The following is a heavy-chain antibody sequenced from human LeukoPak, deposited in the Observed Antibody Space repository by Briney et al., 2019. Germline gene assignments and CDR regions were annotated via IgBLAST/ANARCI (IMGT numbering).Heavy chain of an antibody. CDR1: GGSINSY. V-gene: IGHV4-4*07. CDR2: ISGSGST. CDR3: ARDSGTTGEVKFDP. D-gene: IGHD3-10*01. Sequence: SETLSLTCTVSGGSINSYWSWMRQPAGKGLAWIGRISGSGSTTYNPSLKSRLSISIGTSKNQFSLKLMSVTAADTAVYYCARDSGTTGEVKFDPWGQGTLVTVSS. J-gene: IGHJ5*02.